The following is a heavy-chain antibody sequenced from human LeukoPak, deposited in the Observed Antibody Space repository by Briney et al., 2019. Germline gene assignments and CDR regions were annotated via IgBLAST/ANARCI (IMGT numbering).Heavy chain of an antibody. CDR2: IYYSGST. CDR3: ARDQRVGAIDY. CDR1: GGSISSGGYY. J-gene: IGHJ4*02. Sequence: SQTLSLTCTVSGGSISSGGYYWSWIRQHPGKGLEWIGYIYYSGSTYYHPSLKSRVTISVDTSKNQFSLKLSSVTAADTAVYYCARDQRVGAIDYWGQGTLVTVSS. D-gene: IGHD1-26*01. V-gene: IGHV4-31*03.